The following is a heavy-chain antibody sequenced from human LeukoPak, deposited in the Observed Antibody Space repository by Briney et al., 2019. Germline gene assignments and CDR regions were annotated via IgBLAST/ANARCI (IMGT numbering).Heavy chain of an antibody. J-gene: IGHJ6*03. V-gene: IGHV1-46*01. D-gene: IGHD6-19*01. CDR2: INPSGGST. Sequence: ASVKVSCKASGYTFTSYYMHWVRQAPGRGLEWMGIINPSGGSTSYAQKFQGRVTMTRDMSTSTVYMELSSLRSEDTAVYYCARDRYSSGWYGVDYYYMDVWGKGTTVTVSS. CDR1: GYTFTSYY. CDR3: ARDRYSSGWYGVDYYYMDV.